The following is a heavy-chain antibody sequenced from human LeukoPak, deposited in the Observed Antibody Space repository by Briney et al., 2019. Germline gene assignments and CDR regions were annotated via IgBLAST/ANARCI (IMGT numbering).Heavy chain of an antibody. CDR2: IDWNASFT. D-gene: IGHD3-10*01. CDR1: GFSFGDFA. J-gene: IGHJ6*03. Sequence: GGSLRLSCAASGFSFGDFAMQWVRQAPGKGLEWVALIDWNASFTHYADSVKGRFTISRDNSKNSLSLQMNSLRPEDTALYYCAKERRGYYMDVWGKGTTVIVSS. V-gene: IGHV3-43D*04. CDR3: AKERRGYYMDV.